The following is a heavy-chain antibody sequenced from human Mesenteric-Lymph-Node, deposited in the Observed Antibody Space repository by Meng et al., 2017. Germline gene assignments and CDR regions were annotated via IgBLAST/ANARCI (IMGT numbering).Heavy chain of an antibody. CDR1: GGPFSSVDYY. CDR3: ARGPTTYFDY. Sequence: QSQWPGPGLVKPSQTLARASPVAGGPFSSVDYYWSWIRRPLGQGLEWVGYIYYSGSTYYNPSLKSRVTISVDTSKNQFSLKLSSVTAADTAVYYCARGPTTYFDYWGQGTLVTVSS. J-gene: IGHJ4*02. D-gene: IGHD4-17*01. V-gene: IGHV4-30-4*01. CDR2: IYYSGST.